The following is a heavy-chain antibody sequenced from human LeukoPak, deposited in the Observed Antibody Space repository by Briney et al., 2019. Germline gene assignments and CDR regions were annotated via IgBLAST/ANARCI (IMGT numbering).Heavy chain of an antibody. Sequence: GGALRLSCAASGFTFSSYTMNCVRQAPGKGLEGVSSISSSSSYTFYADSVKGRFTISRDNAKNSLYLQMNSLSAEDTAVYYCARVRDLYRDYWGQGTLVTVSS. V-gene: IGHV3-21*01. CDR1: GFTFSSYT. J-gene: IGHJ4*02. D-gene: IGHD2-2*02. CDR3: ARVRDLYRDY. CDR2: ISSSSSYT.